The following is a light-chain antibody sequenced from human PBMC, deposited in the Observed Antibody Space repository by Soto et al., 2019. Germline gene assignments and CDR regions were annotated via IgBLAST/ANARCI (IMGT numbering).Light chain of an antibody. CDR3: QQYNSYPPYT. Sequence: DIQMTQSPSTLSASVGDRVTITCRASQSISSWLAWYQQKPGKAPKLLIYKASSLESGVPSRFSGSGSGTEFTLTISSLQPDGFATYYCQQYNSYPPYTFGQGTKVDIK. CDR2: KAS. CDR1: QSISSW. V-gene: IGKV1-5*03. J-gene: IGKJ2*01.